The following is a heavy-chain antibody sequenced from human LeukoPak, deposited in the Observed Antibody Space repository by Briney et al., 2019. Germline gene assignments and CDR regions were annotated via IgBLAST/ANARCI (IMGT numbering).Heavy chain of an antibody. CDR2: ISSNGGST. J-gene: IGHJ4*02. Sequence: GGSLRLSCSASGCTFSSYAMHWVRQAPRKGLEYVSAISSNGGSTYYADSVKGRFTISTDNSKNTLYLQMSSLRDADTAVYYCVNSAEAYSGSYSAVFDYWGQGTLVTVSS. D-gene: IGHD1-26*01. V-gene: IGHV3-64D*06. CDR3: VNSAEAYSGSYSAVFDY. CDR1: GCTFSSYA.